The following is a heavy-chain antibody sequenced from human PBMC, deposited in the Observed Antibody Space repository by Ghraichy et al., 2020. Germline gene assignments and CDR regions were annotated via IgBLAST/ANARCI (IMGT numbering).Heavy chain of an antibody. J-gene: IGHJ5*02. V-gene: IGHV3-21*01. D-gene: IGHD3-22*01. Sequence: GGSLRLSCAASGFTFSSYSMNWVRQAPGKGLEWVSSISSSSTYIYYADSVKGRFTISRDNAKNSLYLQMNSLRAEDTAVYYCARDEYYYGSSGSLGLDPWGQGTLVTVSS. CDR3: ARDEYYYGSSGSLGLDP. CDR1: GFTFSSYS. CDR2: ISSSSTYI.